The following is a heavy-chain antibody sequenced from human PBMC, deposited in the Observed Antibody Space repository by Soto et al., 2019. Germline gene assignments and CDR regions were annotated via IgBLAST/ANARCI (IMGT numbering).Heavy chain of an antibody. D-gene: IGHD1-26*01. Sequence: GASVKVSCKASGYTFTGYYMHWVRQAPGQGLEWMGWINPNSGGTNYAQKFQGWVTMTRDTSISTAYMELSRLRSDDTAVYYCARELFSGSYYYGMDVWGQGTTVTVSS. J-gene: IGHJ6*02. CDR2: INPNSGGT. CDR1: GYTFTGYY. V-gene: IGHV1-2*04. CDR3: ARELFSGSYYYGMDV.